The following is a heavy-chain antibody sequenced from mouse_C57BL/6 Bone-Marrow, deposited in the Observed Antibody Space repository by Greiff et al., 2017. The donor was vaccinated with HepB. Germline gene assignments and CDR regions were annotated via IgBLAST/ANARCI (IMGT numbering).Heavy chain of an antibody. Sequence: VQLQESGAELARPGASVKLSCKASGYTFTSYGISWVKQRTGQGLEWIGEIYPRSGNTYYNEKFKDKATLTADKSSSTAYMELRSLTSEDSAVYFCVTHRGDYWGQGTTLTVSS. CDR2: IYPRSGNT. J-gene: IGHJ2*01. V-gene: IGHV1-81*01. CDR3: VTHRGDY. D-gene: IGHD2-14*01. CDR1: GYTFTSYG.